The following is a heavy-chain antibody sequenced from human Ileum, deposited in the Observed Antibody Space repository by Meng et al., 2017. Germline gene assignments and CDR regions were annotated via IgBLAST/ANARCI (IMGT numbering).Heavy chain of an antibody. J-gene: IGHJ4*02. CDR1: GGSITSGDYY. CDR2: IFYTGAT. CDR3: VSERRRSYFFDY. Sequence: QVQLQEAGPGRGKPAQTRARNGTVSGGSITSGDYYWSWIRQPPGKGLEWIGYIFYTGATYSNPSLKSRVTVSLDTSKSQFSLKLSSVTAADTAIYYCVSERRRSYFFDYWGQGTLVTVSS. V-gene: IGHV4-30-4*01.